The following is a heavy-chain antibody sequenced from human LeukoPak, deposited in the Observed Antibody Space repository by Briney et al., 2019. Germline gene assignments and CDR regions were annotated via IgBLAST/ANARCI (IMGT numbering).Heavy chain of an antibody. CDR1: GGSISPYY. J-gene: IGHJ3*02. Sequence: SETLSLTCTVSGGSISPYYWSWIRQPPGKGLEWIGSIYYSGSTYYNPSLKSRVTISVDTSKNQFSLKLSSVTAADTAVYYCASKSSITMIVVEAFDIWGQGTMVTVSS. CDR2: IYYSGST. V-gene: IGHV4-39*07. D-gene: IGHD3-22*01. CDR3: ASKSSITMIVVEAFDI.